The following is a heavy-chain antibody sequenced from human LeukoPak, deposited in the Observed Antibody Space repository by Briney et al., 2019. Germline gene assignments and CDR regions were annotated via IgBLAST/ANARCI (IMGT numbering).Heavy chain of an antibody. D-gene: IGHD6-19*01. J-gene: IGHJ2*01. Sequence: GASVKVSCKASGYTFTGYYMHWVRQAPGQGLEWMGWINPNSGGTNYAQKFQGRVTMTRDTSISTAYMELSRLRSDDTAVYYCARDLQWLVHLYFELWGRGTLVTVSS. CDR1: GYTFTGYY. CDR3: ARDLQWLVHLYFEL. V-gene: IGHV1-2*02. CDR2: INPNSGGT.